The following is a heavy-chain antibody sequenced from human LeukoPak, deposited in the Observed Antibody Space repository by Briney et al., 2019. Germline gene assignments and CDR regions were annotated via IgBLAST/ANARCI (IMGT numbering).Heavy chain of an antibody. CDR2: IIPIFGTA. CDR1: GGTFSSYA. J-gene: IGHJ4*02. Sequence: GASVKVSCKASGGTFSSYAISWVRQAPGQGLEWMGGIIPIFGTANYAQKFQGRVTITADESTSTVYMELSSLRSEDTAVYYCATSVVVPAAIYYFDYWGQGTLVTVSS. V-gene: IGHV1-69*13. CDR3: ATSVVVPAAIYYFDY. D-gene: IGHD2-2*01.